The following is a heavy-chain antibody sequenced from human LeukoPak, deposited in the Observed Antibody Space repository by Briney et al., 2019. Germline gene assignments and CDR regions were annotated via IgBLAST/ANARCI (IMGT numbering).Heavy chain of an antibody. J-gene: IGHJ6*03. V-gene: IGHV1-2*02. CDR2: INPNSGGT. D-gene: IGHD1-26*01. CDR1: GYTFTGYY. CDR3: ARDSGSLYYYYMDV. Sequence: ASVKVSCKASGYTFTGYYMHWVRQAPGQGLEWMGWINPNSGGTNYAQKFQGRVTMTRDTSISTAYMELSRLRSDDTAVYYCARDSGSLYYYYMDVWGKGTTVTVSS.